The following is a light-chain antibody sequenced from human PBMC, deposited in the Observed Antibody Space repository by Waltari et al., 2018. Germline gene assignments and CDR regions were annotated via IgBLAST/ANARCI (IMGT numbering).Light chain of an antibody. Sequence: QTVLTQEPSFSGSTGGTVTLTCGLSSGSVSTSHYHGWYQHTSGQAPRPLIYSTNSRSSGVPDRFAGYILGNKAALIITGAQADDESDYYCMMYIGGGNWMFGGGTKLAVL. CDR3: MMYIGGGNWM. J-gene: IGLJ3*02. V-gene: IGLV8-61*01. CDR1: SGSVSTSHY. CDR2: STN.